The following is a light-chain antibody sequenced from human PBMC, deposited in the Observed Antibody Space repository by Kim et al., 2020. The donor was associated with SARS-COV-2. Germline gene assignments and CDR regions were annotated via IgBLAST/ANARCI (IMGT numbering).Light chain of an antibody. CDR3: QQYGIRPLIT. V-gene: IGKV3D-15*01. Sequence: IVMTQSPATLSVSPGERATLSCRASQSVNRDLAWYQQKPGQAPRLLIYGASTRATGVPDRFSGSGSGSQFTLTISSLQSEDVAVYYCQQYGIRPLITFGQGTKVDIK. J-gene: IGKJ2*01. CDR2: GAS. CDR1: QSVNRD.